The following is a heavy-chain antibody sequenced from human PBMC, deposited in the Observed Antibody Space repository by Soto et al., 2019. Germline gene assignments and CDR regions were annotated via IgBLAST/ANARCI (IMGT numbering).Heavy chain of an antibody. CDR1: GGSISSGDYY. D-gene: IGHD2-15*01. V-gene: IGHV4-30-4*01. Sequence: PSETLSLTCTVSGGSISSGDYYWSWIRQPPGKGLEWIGYIYYSGSTYYNPSLKSRVTISVDTSKNQFSLKLSSVTAADTAVYYCARVYPATYYFDYWGQGTLVTVSS. J-gene: IGHJ4*02. CDR2: IYYSGST. CDR3: ARVYPATYYFDY.